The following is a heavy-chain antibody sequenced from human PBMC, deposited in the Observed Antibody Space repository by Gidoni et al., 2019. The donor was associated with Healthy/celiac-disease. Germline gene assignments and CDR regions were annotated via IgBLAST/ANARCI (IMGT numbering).Heavy chain of an antibody. CDR2: ISSNGGST. J-gene: IGHJ5*02. CDR3: VKGGYSYGFEWFDP. D-gene: IGHD5-18*01. Sequence: ELQLVESGGGLVQPGGSLRLSCSASGFTFCSYAMHWVRQAPGKGLEYVSAISSNGGSTYYADSVKGRFTISRDNSKNTLYLQMSSLRAEDTAVYYCVKGGYSYGFEWFDPWGQGTLVTVSS. CDR1: GFTFCSYA. V-gene: IGHV3-64D*06.